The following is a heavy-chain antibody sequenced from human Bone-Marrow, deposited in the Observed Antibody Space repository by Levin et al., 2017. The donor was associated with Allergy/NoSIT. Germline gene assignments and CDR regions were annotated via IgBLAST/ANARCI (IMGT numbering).Heavy chain of an antibody. Sequence: PGGSLRLSCAASGFTFSRFAMSWVRQAPGKGLEWVSSISGSSGSTYYADSVKGQFTISRDNSKNTLYLQMNSLRAEDTAVYYCAKGHSDIAVAGTFDYWGQGTLVTVSS. CDR2: ISGSSGST. CDR1: GFTFSRFA. V-gene: IGHV3-23*01. CDR3: AKGHSDIAVAGTFDY. D-gene: IGHD6-19*01. J-gene: IGHJ4*02.